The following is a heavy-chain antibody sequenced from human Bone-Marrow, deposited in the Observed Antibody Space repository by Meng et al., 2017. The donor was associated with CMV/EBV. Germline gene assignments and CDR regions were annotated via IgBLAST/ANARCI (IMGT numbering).Heavy chain of an antibody. J-gene: IGHJ6*02. CDR2: IIPILGIA. CDR3: AYLRATGYSSSRPYYYYYYGMDV. V-gene: IGHV1-69*02. Sequence: SVKVSCKASGGTFSSYTISWVRQAPGQGLEWMGRIIPILGIANYAQKFQGRVTITADKSTSTAYMELSSLRSEDTAVYYCAYLRATGYSSSRPYYYYYYGMDVWGQGTTVTVSS. CDR1: GGTFSSYT. D-gene: IGHD6-13*01.